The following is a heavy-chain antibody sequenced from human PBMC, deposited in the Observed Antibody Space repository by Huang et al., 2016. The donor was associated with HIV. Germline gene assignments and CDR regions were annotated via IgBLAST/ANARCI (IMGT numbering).Heavy chain of an antibody. D-gene: IGHD1-1*01. CDR2: MSFDGGDE. CDR3: ARQTTWSLDY. J-gene: IGHJ4*02. CDR1: GFPCSSST. V-gene: IGHV3-30-3*01. Sequence: QVQLVESGGGVVRPGRSLCFSCAASGFPCSSSTIHWVRQVPGKGLEWLAVMSFDGGDEYYADSVKGRFIISRDNSKNTLYLQMNSLTTEDTAMYYCARQTTWSLDYWGQGTLVTVSS.